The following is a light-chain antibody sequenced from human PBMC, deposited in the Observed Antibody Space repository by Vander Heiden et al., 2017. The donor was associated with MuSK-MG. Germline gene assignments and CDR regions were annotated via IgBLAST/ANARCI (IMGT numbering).Light chain of an antibody. J-gene: IGLJ1*01. Sequence: QSALTQPASVSGSPGQSLTISCTGTSSDVGGYNYVSWYQQHPGNAPILILFDVSNRPSGVSNRVSASKSGNNASPNTSGLQAEDDADDYCSQYTRSSTLVFGTGTKLTVL. CDR1: SSDVGGYNY. CDR3: SQYTRSSTLV. V-gene: IGLV2-14*01. CDR2: DVS.